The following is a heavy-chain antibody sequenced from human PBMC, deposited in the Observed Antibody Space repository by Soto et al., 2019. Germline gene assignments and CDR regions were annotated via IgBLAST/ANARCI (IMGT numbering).Heavy chain of an antibody. CDR2: IKQDGSEK. CDR3: ARVRFLYYVFWSGSLPYSYYGMDV. D-gene: IGHD3-3*01. V-gene: IGHV3-7*01. Sequence: PGGSLRLSCAASGFTFSSYWMSWVRQAPGKGLEWVANIKQDGSEKYYVDSVKGRFTISRDNAKNSLYLQMNSLRAEDTAVYYCARVRFLYYVFWSGSLPYSYYGMDVGGKGTTVPFSS. J-gene: IGHJ6*04. CDR1: GFTFSSYW.